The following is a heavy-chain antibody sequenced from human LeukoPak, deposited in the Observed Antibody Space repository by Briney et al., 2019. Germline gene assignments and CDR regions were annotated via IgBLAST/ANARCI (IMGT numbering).Heavy chain of an antibody. J-gene: IGHJ4*02. Sequence: SGPTLVNPTQTLTLTCTFSGFSLSTSGMCVSWIRQPPGKALEWLARIDWDDDKYYSTSLKTRLTISKDTSKNQVVLTMTNMDPVDTATYYCARISVVPAAMSPYYFDYWGQGTLDTVSS. CDR2: IDWDDDK. V-gene: IGHV2-70*11. CDR3: ARISVVPAAMSPYYFDY. CDR1: GFSLSTSGMC. D-gene: IGHD2-2*01.